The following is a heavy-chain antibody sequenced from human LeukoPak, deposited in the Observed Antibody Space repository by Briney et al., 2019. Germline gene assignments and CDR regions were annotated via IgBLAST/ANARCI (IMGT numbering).Heavy chain of an antibody. CDR2: IYYSGST. CDR3: AREGRSSGWYWFDP. V-gene: IGHV4-59*01. J-gene: IGHJ5*02. CDR1: GGSISSYY. Sequence: SETLSLTCTVSGGSISSYYWSWIRQPPGNGLEWIGYIYYSGSTNYNPSLKSRVTISVDTSKNQFSLKLSSVTAADTAVYYCAREGRSSGWYWFDPWGQGTLVTVSS. D-gene: IGHD6-19*01.